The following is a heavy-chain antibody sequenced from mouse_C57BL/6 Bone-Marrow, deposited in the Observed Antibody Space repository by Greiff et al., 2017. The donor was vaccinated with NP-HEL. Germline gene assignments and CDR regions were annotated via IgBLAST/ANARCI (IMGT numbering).Heavy chain of an antibody. Sequence: QVQLQQSGPELVKPGASVKISCKASGYAFSSSWMNWVKQRPGKGLEWIGRIYPGDGDTNYNGKFKGKATLTADKSSSTAYMQLSSLTSEDSAVYFCARSGGNLYCFDYWGQGTTLTVSS. CDR3: ARSGGNLYCFDY. CDR1: GYAFSSSW. V-gene: IGHV1-82*01. J-gene: IGHJ2*01. D-gene: IGHD2-1*01. CDR2: IYPGDGDT.